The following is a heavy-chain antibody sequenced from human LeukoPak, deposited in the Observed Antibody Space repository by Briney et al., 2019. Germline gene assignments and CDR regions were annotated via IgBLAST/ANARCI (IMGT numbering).Heavy chain of an antibody. CDR1: GYTFTGYY. CDR3: ARGENYYDSSGYYFDY. D-gene: IGHD3-22*01. CDR2: IIPIFGTA. Sequence: SVKVSCKASGYTFTGYYMHWVRQAPGQGLEWMGGIIPIFGTANYAQKFQGRVTITTDESTSTAYMELSSLRSEDTAVYYCARGENYYDSSGYYFDYWGQGTLVTVSS. V-gene: IGHV1-69*05. J-gene: IGHJ4*02.